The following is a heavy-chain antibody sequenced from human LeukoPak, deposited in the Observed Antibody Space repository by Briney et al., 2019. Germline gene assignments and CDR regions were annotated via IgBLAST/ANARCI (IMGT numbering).Heavy chain of an antibody. CDR1: RFTLSTYW. CDR2: IKQDGSQE. J-gene: IGHJ4*02. CDR3: AKGSYYDSSGSFYFDY. Sequence: GGSLRLSCAASRFTLSTYWMSWVRQAPGKGLEWVAHIKQDGSQEYYADSVKGRFTISRDNSKNTLYVQMNSLGTEDTAAYYCAKGSYYDSSGSFYFDYWGQGTLVTVSS. D-gene: IGHD3-22*01. V-gene: IGHV3-7*03.